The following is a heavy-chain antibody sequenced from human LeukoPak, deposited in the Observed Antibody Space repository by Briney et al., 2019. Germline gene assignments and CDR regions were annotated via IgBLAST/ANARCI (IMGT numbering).Heavy chain of an antibody. CDR2: INHSGST. D-gene: IGHD6-19*01. V-gene: IGHV4-34*01. J-gene: IGHJ2*01. Sequence: PSETLSLTCAVYGGSFSAYYWSWIRQPPGKGLEWIGEINHSGSTNYNPSLKSRVTISVDTSKNQFSLKLSSVTAADTAVYYCARRRAVAETWYFDLWGRGTLVTVSS. CDR3: ARRRAVAETWYFDL. CDR1: GGSFSAYY.